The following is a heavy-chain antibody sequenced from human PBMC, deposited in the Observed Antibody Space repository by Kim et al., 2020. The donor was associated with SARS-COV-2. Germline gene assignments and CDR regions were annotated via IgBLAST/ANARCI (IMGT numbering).Heavy chain of an antibody. D-gene: IGHD6-19*01. CDR3: AKDGAGIAVAGTNWFDP. V-gene: IGHV3-23*01. J-gene: IGHJ5*02. Sequence: VKCRFTISRDNSKNTLYLQMNSLRAEDTAVYYCAKDGAGIAVAGTNWFDPWGQGTLVTVSS.